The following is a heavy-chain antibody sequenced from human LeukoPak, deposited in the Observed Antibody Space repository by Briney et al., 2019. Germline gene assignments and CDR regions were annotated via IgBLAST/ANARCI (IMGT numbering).Heavy chain of an antibody. J-gene: IGHJ5*02. V-gene: IGHV3-73*01. Sequence: PGGSLRLSCEASGFTFSGSAMHWVRQASGKGLEWVGRIRSKANSYATAYAASVKGRFTISRDDSKNTAYLQMNSLRAEDTAVYYCARVFQRWLQLNWFDPWGQGTLVTVSS. CDR1: GFTFSGSA. CDR3: ARVFQRWLQLNWFDP. D-gene: IGHD5-24*01. CDR2: IRSKANSYAT.